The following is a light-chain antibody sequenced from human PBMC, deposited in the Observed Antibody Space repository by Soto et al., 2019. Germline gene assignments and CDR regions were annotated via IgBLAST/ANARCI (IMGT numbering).Light chain of an antibody. V-gene: IGKV3-20*01. CDR1: QTVDSTY. CDR2: GAS. Sequence: EVVLTQSQATLSFYPVERATLSCMASQTVDSTYLAWYQHKPVQAPRLLIYGASIRATGIPDRFSGSGYGTDVTLTITRREHEDSAVYYCQKYGISPLVAVGPGTKVHI. CDR3: QKYGISPLVA. J-gene: IGKJ3*01.